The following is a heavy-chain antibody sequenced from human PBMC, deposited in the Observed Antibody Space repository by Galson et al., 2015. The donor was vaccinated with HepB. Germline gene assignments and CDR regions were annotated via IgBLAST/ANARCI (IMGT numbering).Heavy chain of an antibody. Sequence: ETLSLTCAVYGGSFSGYYWSWIRQPPGKGLEWIGEINHSGSTNYNPSLKSRVTISVDTSKNQFPLKLSSVTAADTAVYFCARSRRVRSDSSGYYSGYAFDIWGQGTMVTVSS. CDR3: ARSRRVRSDSSGYYSGYAFDI. CDR1: GGSFSGYY. V-gene: IGHV4-34*01. CDR2: INHSGST. D-gene: IGHD3-22*01. J-gene: IGHJ3*02.